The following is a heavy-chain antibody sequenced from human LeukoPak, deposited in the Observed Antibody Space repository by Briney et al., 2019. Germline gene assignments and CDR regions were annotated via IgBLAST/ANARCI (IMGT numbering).Heavy chain of an antibody. CDR1: GFTFSSYS. D-gene: IGHD4-23*01. V-gene: IGHV3-21*01. J-gene: IGHJ4*02. CDR3: ARETTVVTPFDY. Sequence: PGGSLRLSCAASGFTFSSYSMNWVRQAPGKGLEWVSSISSSSSYIYYADSVKGRFTISRDNAKNSLYLQMNSLRAEDTALYYCARETTVVTPFDYWGPGTLVTVSS. CDR2: ISSSSSYI.